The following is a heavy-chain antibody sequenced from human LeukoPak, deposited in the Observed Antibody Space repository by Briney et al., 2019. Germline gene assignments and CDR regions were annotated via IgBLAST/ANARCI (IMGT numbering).Heavy chain of an antibody. CDR3: ARDIKRSRARWENLGFDP. J-gene: IGHJ5*02. D-gene: IGHD1-14*01. CDR1: GYTFTSYG. Sequence: ASVKVSCKASGYTFTSYGISWVRQAPGQGLEWMGWISAYNGNTNYAQKLQGRVTMTTDTSTSTAYMELRSLRSDDTAVYYCARDIKRSRARWENLGFDPWGQGALVTVSS. CDR2: ISAYNGNT. V-gene: IGHV1-18*01.